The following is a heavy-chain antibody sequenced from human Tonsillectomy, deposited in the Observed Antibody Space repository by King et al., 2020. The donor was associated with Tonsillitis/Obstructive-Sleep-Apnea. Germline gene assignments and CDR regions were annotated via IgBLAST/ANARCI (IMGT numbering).Heavy chain of an antibody. CDR3: ARDMVLEAGGDAFDI. J-gene: IGHJ3*02. D-gene: IGHD2-8*01. Sequence: VQLQESGPGLVKPSETLSLTCTASGGSISSYYWSWIRQPPGKGLEWIGYIYYSGSTNYNPSLKSRVTISGDTSKNQFSLKLSSVTAADTAVYYCARDMVLEAGGDAFDIWGQGTMVTVSS. V-gene: IGHV4-59*01. CDR2: IYYSGST. CDR1: GGSISSYY.